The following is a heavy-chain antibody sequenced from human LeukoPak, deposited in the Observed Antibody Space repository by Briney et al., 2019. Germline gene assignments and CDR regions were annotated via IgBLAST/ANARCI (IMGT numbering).Heavy chain of an antibody. Sequence: TGGSLRLSCAASGFIFSDYTMNWVRLAPGKGLELVSSISGSSNYIYYADSVKGRLTIPRGNAKNSLYLQMNSLRVEDTAVYYCARDESGDNAAFDIWGQGTMVTVSS. CDR2: ISGSSNYI. CDR1: GFIFSDYT. CDR3: ARDESGDNAAFDI. V-gene: IGHV3-21*01. J-gene: IGHJ3*02. D-gene: IGHD2-21*01.